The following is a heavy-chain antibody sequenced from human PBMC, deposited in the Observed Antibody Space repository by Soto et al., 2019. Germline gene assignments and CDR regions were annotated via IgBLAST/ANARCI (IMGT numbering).Heavy chain of an antibody. V-gene: IGHV6-1*01. Sequence: SQTLSLTCAISGDSVSSTSTAWSWIRQSPSRGLEWLGRTYYRSKWYSDYAVSVKSRITINPDTSKNQFSLQLKSVTPEDTAVYYCARGSYYSGWVWGPGTLVTVSS. CDR1: GDSVSSTSTA. CDR3: ARGSYYSGWV. D-gene: IGHD6-19*01. J-gene: IGHJ4*02. CDR2: TYYRSKWYS.